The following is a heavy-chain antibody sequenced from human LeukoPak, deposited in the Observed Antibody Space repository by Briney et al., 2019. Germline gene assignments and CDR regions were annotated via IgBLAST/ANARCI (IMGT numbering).Heavy chain of an antibody. J-gene: IGHJ4*02. V-gene: IGHV4-59*06. CDR3: AREGTTVTTIDY. Sequence: SETLSLTCTISGGSISSYYWSWIRQPPGKGLEWIGYIYYSGSTYYNPSLKSRVTISVDTSKNQFSLKLSSVTAADTAVYYCAREGTTVTTIDYWGQGTLVTVSS. CDR2: IYYSGST. D-gene: IGHD4-17*01. CDR1: GGSISSYY.